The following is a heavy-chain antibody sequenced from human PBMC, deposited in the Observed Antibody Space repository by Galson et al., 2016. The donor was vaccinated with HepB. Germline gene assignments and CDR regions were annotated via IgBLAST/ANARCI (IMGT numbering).Heavy chain of an antibody. J-gene: IGHJ4*02. D-gene: IGHD1-7*01. Sequence: SLRLSCAVSGFTFSSYGMHWVRQAPGKGLEWVAVISYDGSNKYYADSVKGRFTISRDSSKNTLYLQMNSLRAEDTAVYYCAKARTGTAYYFDYWGRGTLVTVSS. CDR3: AKARTGTAYYFDY. CDR2: ISYDGSNK. CDR1: GFTFSSYG. V-gene: IGHV3-30*18.